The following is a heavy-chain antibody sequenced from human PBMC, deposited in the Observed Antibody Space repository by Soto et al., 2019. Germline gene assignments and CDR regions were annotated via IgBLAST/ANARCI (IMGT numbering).Heavy chain of an antibody. D-gene: IGHD2-21*02. CDR3: ARQLAYCGGDCYTEPIDY. CDR1: GYTFTKYY. J-gene: IGHJ4*02. V-gene: IGHV1-2*06. Sequence: ASVKVSCKASGYTFTKYYVLWVRQAPGQGLEWVGRINPNTGGTNYAQKFQDRVTMTRDTSITTAYMELSRLRSDDTAVYYCARQLAYCGGDCYTEPIDYWGQGTQVTVSS. CDR2: INPNTGGT.